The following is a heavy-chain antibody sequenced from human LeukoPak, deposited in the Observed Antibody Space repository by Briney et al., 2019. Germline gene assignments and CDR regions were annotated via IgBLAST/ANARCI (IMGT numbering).Heavy chain of an antibody. CDR1: GYSFISYW. D-gene: IGHD3-10*01. Sequence: GESLKVSCKGSGYSFISYWIGWVRQMPGKGLEWMGITYPADSDTTYSPSFQGQVTISADKSISTAYLQWSSLKASDTAMYYCARHRRKSIIGTVSSRGFDSWGQGTLVTVSS. CDR3: ARHRRKSIIGTVSSRGFDS. J-gene: IGHJ4*02. V-gene: IGHV5-51*01. CDR2: TYPADSDT.